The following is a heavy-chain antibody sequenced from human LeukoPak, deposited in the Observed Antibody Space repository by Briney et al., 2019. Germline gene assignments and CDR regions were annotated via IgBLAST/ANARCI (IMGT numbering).Heavy chain of an antibody. D-gene: IGHD1-26*01. CDR1: GYSFKDYR. CDR3: AKHLTATNTYIFFGLDV. Sequence: TGGSVTLPCAARGYSFKDYRVLGPGQPRGRGVEWGSAINWSGGGTDYADSVKGRFILFRDNAKISLDLEVSSRRREDTALYYCAKHLTATNTYIFFGLDVWGQGTSVTVS. CDR2: INWSGGGT. V-gene: IGHV3-9*01. J-gene: IGHJ6*02.